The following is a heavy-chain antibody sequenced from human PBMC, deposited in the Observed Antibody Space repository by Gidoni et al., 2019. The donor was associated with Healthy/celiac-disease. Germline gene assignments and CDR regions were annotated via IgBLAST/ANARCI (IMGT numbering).Heavy chain of an antibody. CDR3: ARASPHFDY. V-gene: IGHV4-34*01. CDR1: GGSFSGYY. Sequence: QVQLQQWGAGLLKPSETLSLTCAVYGGSFSGYYWSWIRQPPRKGLEWIGEINHSGSTNYNPSRKSRVTISVDTSKNQFSLKLSSVTAADTAVYYCARASPHFDYWGQGTLVTVSS. CDR2: INHSGST. J-gene: IGHJ4*02.